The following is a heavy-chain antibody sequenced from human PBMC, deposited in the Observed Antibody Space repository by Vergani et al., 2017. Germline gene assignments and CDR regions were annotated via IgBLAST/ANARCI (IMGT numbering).Heavy chain of an antibody. CDR1: GGTFSSYA. CDR3: ARDWDPPPRYCSGGSCRPELGNDYGMDV. J-gene: IGHJ6*02. CDR2: IIPIFGTA. D-gene: IGHD2-15*01. V-gene: IGHV1-69*01. Sequence: QVQLVQSGAEVKKPGSSVKVSCKASGGTFSSYAISWVRQAPGQGLEWMGGIIPIFGTANYAQKFQGRVTITADESTSTAYMELSSLRSDDTAVYYCARDWDPPPRYCSGGSCRPELGNDYGMDVWGQGTTVTVSS.